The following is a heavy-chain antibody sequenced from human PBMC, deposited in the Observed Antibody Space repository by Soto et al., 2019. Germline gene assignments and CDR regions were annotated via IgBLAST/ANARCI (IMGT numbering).Heavy chain of an antibody. V-gene: IGHV3-30-3*01. J-gene: IGHJ4*02. CDR2: ISYDGSNK. Sequence: QVQLVESGGGVVQPGRSLRLSCAASGFTFSSYAMHWVRQAPGKGLEWVAVISYDGSNKYYADSVKGRFTISRDNSKNTLDLQMNSLRAEDTAVYYCARALPVGGLAYWGQGTLVTVSS. CDR3: ARALPVGGLAY. D-gene: IGHD3-16*01. CDR1: GFTFSSYA.